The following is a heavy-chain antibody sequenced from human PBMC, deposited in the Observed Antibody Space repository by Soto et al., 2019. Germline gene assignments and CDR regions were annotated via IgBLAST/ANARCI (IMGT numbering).Heavy chain of an antibody. CDR3: AKPRIGSSWYSVDY. J-gene: IGHJ4*02. CDR1: GFTFSSYA. D-gene: IGHD6-13*01. CDR2: ISGSGGST. Sequence: GGSLRLSCAASGFTFSSYAMSWVRQAPGKGLEWVSAISGSGGSTYYADSVKGRFTISRDNSKNTLYLQMNSLRAEDTAVYYCAKPRIGSSWYSVDYWGQGTLVTVSS. V-gene: IGHV3-23*01.